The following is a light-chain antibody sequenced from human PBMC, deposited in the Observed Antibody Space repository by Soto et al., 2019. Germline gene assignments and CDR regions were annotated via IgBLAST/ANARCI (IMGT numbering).Light chain of an antibody. CDR1: QSISSW. Sequence: DIQMTQSPSTLSASVGDRVTITCRASQSISSWLAWYQQKPGKAPKLLINKASSLESGVPSRFSGSGSGTEFTLTISSLQPDDFATYYCQQYNNYLWTFGQGTKVDIK. CDR2: KAS. J-gene: IGKJ1*01. V-gene: IGKV1-5*03. CDR3: QQYNNYLWT.